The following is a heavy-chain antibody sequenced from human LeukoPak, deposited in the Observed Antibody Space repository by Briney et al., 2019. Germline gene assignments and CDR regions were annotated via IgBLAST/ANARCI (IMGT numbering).Heavy chain of an antibody. Sequence: ASVKVPCKASGYTFTSYAMHWVRQAPGQRLEWMGWINAGNGNTKYSQKFQGRVTITRDTSASTAYMELSSLRSEDTAVYCCARVSYDILTGYYPFDYWGQGTLVTVSS. V-gene: IGHV1-3*01. J-gene: IGHJ4*02. CDR3: ARVSYDILTGYYPFDY. D-gene: IGHD3-9*01. CDR1: GYTFTSYA. CDR2: INAGNGNT.